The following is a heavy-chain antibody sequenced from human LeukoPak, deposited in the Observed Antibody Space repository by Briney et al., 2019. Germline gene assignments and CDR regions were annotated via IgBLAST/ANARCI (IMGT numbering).Heavy chain of an antibody. CDR1: GFTFSSYS. V-gene: IGHV3-21*01. CDR3: ARDLLRSRDYMDV. CDR2: ISSSSSYI. D-gene: IGHD2-8*01. J-gene: IGHJ6*03. Sequence: GGSLRLSCAASGFTFSSYSMNWVRQAPGKGLEWVSSISSSSSYIYYADSVKGRFTISRHNAKNSLYLQMNSLRAEDTAVYYCARDLLRSRDYMDVWGKGTTVTVSS.